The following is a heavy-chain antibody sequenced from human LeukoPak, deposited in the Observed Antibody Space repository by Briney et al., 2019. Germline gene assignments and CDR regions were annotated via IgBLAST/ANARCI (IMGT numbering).Heavy chain of an antibody. V-gene: IGHV1-46*01. J-gene: IGHJ4*02. CDR3: AREGEASADY. CDR2: INPSGGST. CDR1: GYTFTSYG. D-gene: IGHD3-10*01. Sequence: ASVKVSCKASGYTFTSYGISWVRQAPGQGLEWMGIINPSGGSTSYAQKFQGRVTMTRDTSTSTVYMELSSLRSEDTAVYYCAREGEASADYWGQGTLVTVSS.